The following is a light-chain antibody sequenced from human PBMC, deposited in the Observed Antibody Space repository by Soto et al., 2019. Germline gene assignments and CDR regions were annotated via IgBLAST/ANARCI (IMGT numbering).Light chain of an antibody. CDR2: DVS. CDR1: SSDVGCYNY. J-gene: IGLJ1*01. Sequence: QSALTQPASVSGSPGQSITISCPGTSSDVGCYNYVSWYQQHPGKAPKLMIYDVSNRPSGVSNRFSGSKSGNTASLTISGLQAEDEADYYCSSYTSSSTRVFGTGTKVTVL. V-gene: IGLV2-14*01. CDR3: SSYTSSSTRV.